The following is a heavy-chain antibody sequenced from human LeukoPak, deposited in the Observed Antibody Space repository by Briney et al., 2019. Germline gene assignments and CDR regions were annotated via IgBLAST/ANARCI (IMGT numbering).Heavy chain of an antibody. J-gene: IGHJ4*02. V-gene: IGHV3-66*01. CDR3: ATDDVTTGTKTALGY. D-gene: IGHD1-1*01. CDR1: GFTVSSNY. CDR2: TYSGGVT. Sequence: GGSLRLSCAASGFTVSSNYMNWVRQVPGKGLEWVSVTYSGGVTDYADSVEGRFTISRDDSKNTVYLQMSSLRVEDTAVYYCATDDVTTGTKTALGYWGQGTLVTVSS.